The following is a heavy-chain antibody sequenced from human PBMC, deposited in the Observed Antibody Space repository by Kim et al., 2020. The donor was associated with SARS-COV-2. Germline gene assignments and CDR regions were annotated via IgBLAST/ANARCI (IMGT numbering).Heavy chain of an antibody. CDR2: INPKSGGT. J-gene: IGHJ6*02. D-gene: IGHD1-20*01. CDR3: ARLRGPPDNNYYYQGLDI. Sequence: ASVKVSCKASGYIITGYYMHWVRQAPGQGLEWMGWINPKSGGTKYAQQFQGRVTLTRDTSISTAFMELSRLRSDDTAVYYCARLRGPPDNNYYYQGLDIWGQGTTVTVSS. CDR1: GYIITGYY. V-gene: IGHV1-2*02.